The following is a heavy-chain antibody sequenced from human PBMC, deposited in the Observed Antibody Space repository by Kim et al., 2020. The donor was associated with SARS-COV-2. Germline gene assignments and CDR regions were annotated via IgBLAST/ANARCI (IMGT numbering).Heavy chain of an antibody. V-gene: IGHV3-72*01. CDR1: GFTFSDHY. D-gene: IGHD3-22*01. CDR2: TRKKANTYTT. J-gene: IGHJ4*02. Sequence: GGSLRLSCAASGFTFSDHYMDWVRQAPGKGLEWVGRTRKKANTYTTEYAASVKGRFTISRDDSKNSLYLQMNSLKTEDTAVYYCARVVSLGDNSDYRYFDYWGQGTLVTVSS. CDR3: ARVVSLGDNSDYRYFDY.